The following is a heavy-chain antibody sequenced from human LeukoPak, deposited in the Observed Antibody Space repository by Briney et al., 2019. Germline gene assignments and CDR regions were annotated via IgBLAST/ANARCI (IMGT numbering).Heavy chain of an antibody. CDR2: IKSKTYGGTT. V-gene: IGHV3-15*01. J-gene: IGHJ4*02. CDR1: GFTFSNAW. Sequence: PGGSLRLSCAVSGFTFSNAWMSWVRQAPGKGLEWVGRIKSKTYGGTTEYAAPVKGRFIISRDDSKNTLYVQMNSLKSEDTAVYYCTAFESGGFYWGQGTLLTVSS. D-gene: IGHD2-15*01. CDR3: TAFESGGFY.